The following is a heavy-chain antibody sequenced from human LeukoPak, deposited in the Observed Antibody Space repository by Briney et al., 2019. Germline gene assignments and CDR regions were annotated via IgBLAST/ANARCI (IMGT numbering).Heavy chain of an antibody. CDR3: ARQTGSGLFILP. D-gene: IGHD3/OR15-3a*01. J-gene: IGHJ4*02. Sequence: PSETLSLTCTVSGVFISSSNSYWGWIRQPPGKGLEWIGSIYYSGNTYYNASLRSQVSISIDTSKNQFSLRLTSVTAADTAVYYCARQTGSGLFILPGGQGTLVTVSS. V-gene: IGHV4-39*01. CDR1: GVFISSSNSY. CDR2: IYYSGNT.